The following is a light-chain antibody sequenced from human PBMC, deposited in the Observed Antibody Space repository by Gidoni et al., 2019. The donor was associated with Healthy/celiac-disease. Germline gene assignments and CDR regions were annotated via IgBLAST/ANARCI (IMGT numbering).Light chain of an antibody. V-gene: IGKV3-11*01. CDR1: QSVSSY. CDR2: DAS. Sequence: THPPAPLSLSPGERATLSCRASQSVSSYLAWYQQKPGQAPRLLIYDASNRATGIPARFSGSGSGTDFTLTISSLEPEDFAVYYCQQRSNWPLTFGGXTKVEIK. J-gene: IGKJ4*01. CDR3: QQRSNWPLT.